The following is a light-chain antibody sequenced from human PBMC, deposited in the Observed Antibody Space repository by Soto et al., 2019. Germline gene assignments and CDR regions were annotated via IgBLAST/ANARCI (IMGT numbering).Light chain of an antibody. Sequence: QSVLTQPASVSGSPGQSITISCTGSSSDIGAYNYVSWFQRYPGKAPKLIISEVSNRPSGVSTRFSGSKSGTAASLTISGLQTEDEADYFCFSFTTDWTHVFGTGTKVTVL. V-gene: IGLV2-14*01. CDR2: EVS. CDR1: SSDIGAYNY. J-gene: IGLJ1*01. CDR3: FSFTTDWTHV.